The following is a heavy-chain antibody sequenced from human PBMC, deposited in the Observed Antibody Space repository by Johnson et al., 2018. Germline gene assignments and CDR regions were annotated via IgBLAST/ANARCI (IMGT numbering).Heavy chain of an antibody. J-gene: IGHJ5*02. CDR1: GFTFDDYA. CDR3: ARDGSKYSSVPRYTWFDP. D-gene: IGHD6-19*01. V-gene: IGHV3-9*01. Sequence: VQLVESGGGLVQXGRSXRLXCAASGFTFDDYAMHWVRQAPGKGLEWVSGISWNSGIIGYVDSVKGRLTISRDNAKNSLYLQMNSLRAEDTAVYYCARDGSKYSSVPRYTWFDPWGQGTLVTVSS. CDR2: ISWNSGII.